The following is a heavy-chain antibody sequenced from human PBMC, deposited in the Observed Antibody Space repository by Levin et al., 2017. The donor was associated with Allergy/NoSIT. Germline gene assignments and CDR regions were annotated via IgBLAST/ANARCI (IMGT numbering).Heavy chain of an antibody. Sequence: ASVKVSCKVSGYTLTELSMHWVRQAPGKGLEWMGGFDPEDGETIYAQKFQGRVTMTEDTSTDTAYMELSSLRSEDTAVYYCATQTYYYDSSGYYRNWFDPWGQGTLVTVSS. D-gene: IGHD3-22*01. J-gene: IGHJ5*02. V-gene: IGHV1-24*01. CDR1: GYTLTELS. CDR2: FDPEDGET. CDR3: ATQTYYYDSSGYYRNWFDP.